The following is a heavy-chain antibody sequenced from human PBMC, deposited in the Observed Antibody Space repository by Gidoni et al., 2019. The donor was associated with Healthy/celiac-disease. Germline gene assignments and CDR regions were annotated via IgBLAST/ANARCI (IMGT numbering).Heavy chain of an antibody. CDR1: GGSFSGYY. CDR2: INHSGST. Sequence: QVQLQQWGAGLLKPSETLSLTCAVYGGSFSGYYWSWIRPPPGKGLEWIGEINHSGSTNSNPSLKSRVTISVDTSKNQFSLKLSSVTAADTAVYYCARGGPNIAVAGMVSPGSVVRGYFDLWGRGTLVTVSS. D-gene: IGHD6-19*01. CDR3: ARGGPNIAVAGMVSPGSVVRGYFDL. J-gene: IGHJ2*01. V-gene: IGHV4-34*01.